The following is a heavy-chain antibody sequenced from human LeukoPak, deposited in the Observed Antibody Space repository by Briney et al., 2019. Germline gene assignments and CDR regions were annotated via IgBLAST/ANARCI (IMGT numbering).Heavy chain of an antibody. D-gene: IGHD3-10*01. CDR2: LYRDGST. Sequence: PGGSLRLSCAASGFSVSRNYMSWVRQAPGKGLEWVSVLYRDGSTYFADSVKGRYTISRDSSKNTLYLQMNSLRAEDTAVYHCARDLGYGSGSNWFDPWGQGTLVTVSS. V-gene: IGHV3-66*01. CDR3: ARDLGYGSGSNWFDP. J-gene: IGHJ5*02. CDR1: GFSVSRNY.